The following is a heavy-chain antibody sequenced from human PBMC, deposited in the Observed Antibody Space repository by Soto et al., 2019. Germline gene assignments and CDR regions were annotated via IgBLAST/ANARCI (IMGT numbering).Heavy chain of an antibody. J-gene: IGHJ3*02. V-gene: IGHV3-53*01. D-gene: IGHD2-15*01. CDR3: AREGRYCSGGSCYGDAFDI. Sequence: GGSPRLSRAAPGFTVRSNYISWGPPGPGEGLECVSFIYSGGSTYYADSVKGRFTISRDNSKNTLYLQMNSLRAEDTAVYYCAREGRYCSGGSCYGDAFDIWGQGTMVTVSS. CDR1: GFTVRSNY. CDR2: IYSGGST.